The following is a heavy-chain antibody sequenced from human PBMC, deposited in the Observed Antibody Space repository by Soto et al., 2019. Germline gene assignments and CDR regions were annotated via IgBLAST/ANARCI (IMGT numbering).Heavy chain of an antibody. J-gene: IGHJ4*02. CDR2: IWYDGSNK. V-gene: IGHV3-33*01. CDR3: EREPRPYGDLPNSFDY. CDR1: GFSFSSYG. Sequence: GSLRLSCAASGFSFSSYGMHWVRQAPGKGLEWVAVIWYDGSNKYYADSVKGRFTISRDNSKNTLYLQMNSLRAEDTAVYYCEREPRPYGDLPNSFDYCGQGTLVT. D-gene: IGHD4-17*01.